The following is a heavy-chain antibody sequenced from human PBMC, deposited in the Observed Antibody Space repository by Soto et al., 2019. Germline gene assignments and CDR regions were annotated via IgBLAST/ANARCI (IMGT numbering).Heavy chain of an antibody. Sequence: GESLKISCKGSGYRFTSYWISWVRQMPGKGLEWMGRIDPSDSYTNYSPSFQGHVTISVDKSISTAYLQWSSLKASDTAMYYCARHEEFATPAATPWGQGTLVT. J-gene: IGHJ5*02. V-gene: IGHV5-10-1*01. CDR2: IDPSDSYT. D-gene: IGHD2-2*01. CDR3: ARHEEFATPAATP. CDR1: GYRFTSYW.